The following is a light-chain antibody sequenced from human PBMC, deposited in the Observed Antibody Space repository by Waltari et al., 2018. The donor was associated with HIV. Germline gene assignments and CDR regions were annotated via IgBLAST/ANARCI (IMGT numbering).Light chain of an antibody. Sequence: QYVLTQPPSVSGAPGQRVTLSCPGSGSNIGAGSVVPGYQQLPGTAPKLLIYGNSNRPSGVPDRFSGSKSGTSASLAITGLQAEDEADYYCQSYDSSLSGSVFGGGTKLTVL. CDR1: GSNIGAGSV. CDR2: GNS. J-gene: IGLJ2*01. V-gene: IGLV1-40*01. CDR3: QSYDSSLSGSV.